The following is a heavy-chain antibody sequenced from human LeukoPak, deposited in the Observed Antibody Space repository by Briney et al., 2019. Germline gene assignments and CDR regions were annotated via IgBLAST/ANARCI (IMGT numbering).Heavy chain of an antibody. CDR2: INSFNGKT. CDR3: ARNRGERRFYYYYGLDV. D-gene: IGHD1-1*01. J-gene: IGHJ6*02. CDR1: GYTFTSYG. Sequence: ASVKVSCKASGYTFTSYGISWVRQAPGQGLEWMGWINSFNGKTNYAQKLQGRVSMTTDTSTSTVYMELRSLRSEDTAVYYCARNRGERRFYYYYGLDVWGQGTTVTVSS. V-gene: IGHV1-18*01.